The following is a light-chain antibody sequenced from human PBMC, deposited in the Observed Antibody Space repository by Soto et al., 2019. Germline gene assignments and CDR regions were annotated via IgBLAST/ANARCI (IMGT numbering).Light chain of an antibody. CDR2: DVS. J-gene: IGLJ1*01. CDR3: CSYTTSNTRQIV. Sequence: HSVLNRPASVSGSPGQAIAISCTGTRSDVGGYNYVSWYQHHPGKAPKLMIYDVSNRPSGVSNRFSGSKSGNTASLTISGLQPEYEANYYCCSYTTSNTRQIVFGTGTKVPVL. CDR1: RSDVGGYNY. V-gene: IGLV2-14*03.